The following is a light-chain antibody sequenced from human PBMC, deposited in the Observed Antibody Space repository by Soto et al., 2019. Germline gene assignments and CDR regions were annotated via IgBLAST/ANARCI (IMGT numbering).Light chain of an antibody. V-gene: IGKV3-15*01. J-gene: IGKJ2*01. Sequence: EIVMTQSPATLSVSPGERATHSCRASQSVSSDLAWYQQKPGQAPRLLIYGASSRATGIPARFSGSGSGTEFTLSISSLQSEDFAVYYCQQYNNWPFTFGQGTNLEIK. CDR3: QQYNNWPFT. CDR1: QSVSSD. CDR2: GAS.